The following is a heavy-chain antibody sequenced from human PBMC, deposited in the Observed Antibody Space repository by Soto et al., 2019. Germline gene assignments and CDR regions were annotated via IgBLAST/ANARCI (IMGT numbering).Heavy chain of an antibody. J-gene: IGHJ3*02. D-gene: IGHD6-19*01. CDR3: ARDRRYLGIAVRGYALDI. CDR2: ISAYNGNT. CDR1: GYTFTSYG. Sequence: ASVKVSCKASGYTFTSYGISWVRQAPGQGLEWMGWISAYNGNTNYAQKLQGRVTMTTDTSTSTAYMELRSLRSDDTAVYYCARDRRYLGIAVRGYALDIWGHGTMGTVS. V-gene: IGHV1-18*04.